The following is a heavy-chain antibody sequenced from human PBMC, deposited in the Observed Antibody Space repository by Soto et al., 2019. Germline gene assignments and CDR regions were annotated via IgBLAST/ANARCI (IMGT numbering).Heavy chain of an antibody. J-gene: IGHJ6*02. D-gene: IGHD2-15*01. Sequence: SVQVSCAESGGTFRSYAISCVRQDPGHGLEWMGGIIPILGTTNYAQKFQGRVTITADESTSTAYMELSSLRSEDTAVYYCARDPLNCSGGSCYYYNYGMDGWGQGNTVTVS. V-gene: IGHV1-69*13. CDR2: IIPILGTT. CDR1: GGTFRSYA. CDR3: ARDPLNCSGGSCYYYNYGMDG.